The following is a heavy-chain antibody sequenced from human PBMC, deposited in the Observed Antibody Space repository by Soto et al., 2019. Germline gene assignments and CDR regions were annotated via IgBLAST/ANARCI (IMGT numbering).Heavy chain of an antibody. Sequence: QVQLVESGGGVVQPGRSLRLSCAASGFSFSTYGMHWVRQAPGKGLECVAVIWFDGSNKQYADSVKGRFTISRDNSKNTLYLQMNSLIVEDTAVYYCARDNSDSGGYYYFDYWGQETLVTVSS. CDR3: ARDNSDSGGYYYFDY. J-gene: IGHJ4*02. D-gene: IGHD3-22*01. V-gene: IGHV3-33*01. CDR1: GFSFSTYG. CDR2: IWFDGSNK.